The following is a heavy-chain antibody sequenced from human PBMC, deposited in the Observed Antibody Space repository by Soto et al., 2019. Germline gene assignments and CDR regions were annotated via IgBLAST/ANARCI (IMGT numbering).Heavy chain of an antibody. V-gene: IGHV3-21*01. CDR2: ISSSSSYI. CDR3: ARDLGKQQLSRGMDV. D-gene: IGHD6-13*01. CDR1: GFTFSSYS. Sequence: PGGSLRLSCAASGFTFSSYSMNWVRQAPGKGLEWVSSISSSSSYIYYADSVKGRFTISRDNAKNSLYLQMNSLRAEDTAVYYCARDLGKQQLSRGMDVWRQGTTVTVSS. J-gene: IGHJ6*02.